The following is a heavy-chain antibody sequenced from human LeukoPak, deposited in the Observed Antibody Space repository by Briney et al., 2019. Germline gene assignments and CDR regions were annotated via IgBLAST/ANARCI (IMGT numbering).Heavy chain of an antibody. CDR1: GYTFTSYA. D-gene: IGHD2-2*01. V-gene: IGHV1-2*02. CDR3: ASETPSVPAAIS. J-gene: IGHJ5*02. Sequence: ASVKVSCKASGYTFTSYAMNWVRQAPGQGLEWMGWINPNSGGTNYAQKFQGRVTMTRDTSISTAYMELSRLRSDDTAVYYCASETPSVPAAISWGQGTLVTVSS. CDR2: INPNSGGT.